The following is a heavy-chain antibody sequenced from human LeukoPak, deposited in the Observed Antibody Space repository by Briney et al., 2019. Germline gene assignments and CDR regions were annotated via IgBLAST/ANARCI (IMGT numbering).Heavy chain of an antibody. CDR1: GGSISSSSYY. V-gene: IGHV4-39*01. Sequence: SETLSLTCTVSGGSISSSSYYWGWIRQPPGKGLEWIGSIYYSGSAYYNPSLKSRVTISVDTSKNQFSLNLSSVTAADTAVYYCASPGSSYSSGWYRAFDIWGQGTMVTVSS. J-gene: IGHJ3*02. CDR2: IYYSGSA. CDR3: ASPGSSYSSGWYRAFDI. D-gene: IGHD6-19*01.